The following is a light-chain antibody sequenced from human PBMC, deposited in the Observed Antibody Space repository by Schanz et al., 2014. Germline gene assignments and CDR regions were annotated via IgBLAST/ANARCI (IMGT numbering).Light chain of an antibody. V-gene: IGKV3-20*01. CDR3: QQYSSMPIT. CDR1: QNIGAY. J-gene: IGKJ4*01. CDR2: AAS. Sequence: EIVLTQSPATLSLSPGERATLSCRASQNIGAYLAWYQQKPGQAPKLLIYAASRRATGIPDRFSGSGSGTVFTFTINRLEHEDCAVYYCQQYSSMPITFGGGTKVEIK.